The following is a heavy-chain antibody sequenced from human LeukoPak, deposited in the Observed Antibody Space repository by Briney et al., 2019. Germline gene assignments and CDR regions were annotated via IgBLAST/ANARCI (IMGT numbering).Heavy chain of an antibody. D-gene: IGHD4-11*01. V-gene: IGHV3-33*08. CDR2: IWYDGSNK. CDR1: GFTFSSYG. Sequence: PGGSLRLSCAASGFTFSSYGMHWVRQAPGKGLEWVAVIWYDGSNKYYADSVKGRFTISRDNSKNTLYLQMNSLRAEDTAVYYCASGVPVTTRGAFDIWGQGTMVTVSS. CDR3: ASGVPVTTRGAFDI. J-gene: IGHJ3*02.